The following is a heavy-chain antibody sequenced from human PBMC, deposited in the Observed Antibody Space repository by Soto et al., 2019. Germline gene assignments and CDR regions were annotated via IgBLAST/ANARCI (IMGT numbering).Heavy chain of an antibody. Sequence: SETLSLTCAVSGYSISSGYYWGWIRQPPGKGLEWIGSIYHSGSTYYNPSLKSRVTISVDTSKNQSSLKLSSVTAADTAVYYCARGPCGGDCYSWYYYYGMDVWGQGTTVTVSS. J-gene: IGHJ6*02. D-gene: IGHD2-21*02. CDR3: ARGPCGGDCYSWYYYYGMDV. CDR2: IYHSGST. V-gene: IGHV4-38-2*01. CDR1: GYSISSGYY.